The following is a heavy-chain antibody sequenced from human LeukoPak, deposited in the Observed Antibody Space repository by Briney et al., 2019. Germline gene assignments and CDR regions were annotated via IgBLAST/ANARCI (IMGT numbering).Heavy chain of an antibody. J-gene: IGHJ4*02. CDR3: ARVSYGGNLPDFDY. D-gene: IGHD4-23*01. Sequence: ASVKVSCKASGYTFTSYSISWVRQAPGQGLEWMGWISAYNGNTNYAQKLQGRVTMTTDTSTSTAYMELRSLRSDDTAVYYCARVSYGGNLPDFDYWGQGTLVTVSS. CDR1: GYTFTSYS. V-gene: IGHV1-18*01. CDR2: ISAYNGNT.